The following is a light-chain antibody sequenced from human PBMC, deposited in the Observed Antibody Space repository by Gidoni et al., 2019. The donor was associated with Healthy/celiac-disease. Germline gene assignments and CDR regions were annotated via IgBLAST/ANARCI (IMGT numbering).Light chain of an antibody. CDR3: QQYGSSPWT. J-gene: IGKJ1*01. Sequence: EIVLTQSPGTLSLSPGERGTFSCRASQSVSSSYLAWYQQKPGQAPRLLIYGASSRATGIPDRFSGSGSGTDFTLTISRLEPEDFAVYYCQQYGSSPWTFXQXTKVETK. CDR2: GAS. CDR1: QSVSSSY. V-gene: IGKV3-20*01.